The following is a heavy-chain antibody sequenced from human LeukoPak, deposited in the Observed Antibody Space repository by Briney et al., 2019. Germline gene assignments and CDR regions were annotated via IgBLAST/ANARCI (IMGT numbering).Heavy chain of an antibody. CDR2: INPSGGST. CDR3: ARDMGGPYFEYSSSSGDY. CDR1: GYTFTSYY. V-gene: IGHV1-46*01. D-gene: IGHD6-6*01. J-gene: IGHJ4*02. Sequence: GASVKVSCKASGYTFTSYYMHWVRQAPGQGLEWMGIINPSGGSTSYAQKFQGRVTMTRDTSTSTVYMELSSLRSEDTAVYYCARDMGGPYFEYSSSSGDYWGQGTLVTVSS.